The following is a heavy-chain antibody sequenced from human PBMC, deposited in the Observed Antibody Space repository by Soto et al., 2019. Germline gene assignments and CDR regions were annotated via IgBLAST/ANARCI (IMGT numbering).Heavy chain of an antibody. D-gene: IGHD3-16*01. CDR2: IRSKVYGGTT. V-gene: IGHV3-49*02. Sequence: GKGLEWVGFIRSKVYGGTTEYAASVKGRFTISRDDSKSIAYLQMNSLKTDDTAVYYCSRDGVQITDFAYLSSGLGICGPRTTVT. J-gene: IGHJ6*02. CDR3: SRDGVQITDFAYLSSGLGI.